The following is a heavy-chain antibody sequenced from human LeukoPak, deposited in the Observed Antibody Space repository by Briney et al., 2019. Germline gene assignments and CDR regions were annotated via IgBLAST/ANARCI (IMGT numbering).Heavy chain of an antibody. CDR2: ISSSGTYT. V-gene: IGHV3-21*01. D-gene: IGHD6-19*01. Sequence: AGGSLRLSCAASGFTFNTYSMNWVRQAPGKGLEWVSSISSSGTYTYYADSVKGRFTISRDNSKNTLYLQMNSLRAEDTAVYYCARGGKIAVVGTRSPQYFHHWGQGTLVTVSS. J-gene: IGHJ1*01. CDR1: GFTFNTYS. CDR3: ARGGKIAVVGTRSPQYFHH.